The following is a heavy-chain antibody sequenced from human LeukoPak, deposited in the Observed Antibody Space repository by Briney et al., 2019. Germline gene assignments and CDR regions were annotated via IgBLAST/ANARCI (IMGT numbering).Heavy chain of an antibody. Sequence: GGSLRLSCAASGFTFSSYWTSWVRQAPGKGQEWVANIKQDGSEKYYVDSVKGRFAFSRDNGKNSLYLQMNGLGAEDTAVYYCASCIAAAGTSSDDAFDIGGQGTMVTVSS. CDR2: IKQDGSEK. J-gene: IGHJ3*02. D-gene: IGHD6-13*01. V-gene: IGHV3-7*01. CDR3: ASCIAAAGTSSDDAFDI. CDR1: GFTFSSYW.